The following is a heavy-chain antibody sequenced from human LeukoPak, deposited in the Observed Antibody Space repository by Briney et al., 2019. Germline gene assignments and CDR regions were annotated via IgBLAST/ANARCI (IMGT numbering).Heavy chain of an antibody. CDR1: GFTFSNYW. J-gene: IGHJ4*02. CDR3: ARARYCSSASCWFDY. V-gene: IGHV3-7*03. Sequence: GGSLRLSCAASGFTFSNYWMSWVRQAPGKGLEWVANINQDGSEKHYVDSVKGRFTISRDNAKNSLYLQMNSLRAEDTAVYYCARARYCSSASCWFDYWGQGTLVTVSS. D-gene: IGHD2-2*01. CDR2: INQDGSEK.